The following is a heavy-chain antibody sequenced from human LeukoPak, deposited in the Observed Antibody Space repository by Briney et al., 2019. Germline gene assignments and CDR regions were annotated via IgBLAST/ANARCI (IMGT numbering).Heavy chain of an antibody. CDR2: IFPGDSST. Sequence: GESLKISCKGSGYNFDNYWIAWVRQMPGKGLEWMGIIFPGDSSTRYSPSFQGQVTISADKSINTTYLQWSSLKASDTAIYYCAREQQLVLFDYWGQGALVTVSS. J-gene: IGHJ4*02. V-gene: IGHV5-51*01. CDR1: GYNFDNYW. D-gene: IGHD1-1*01. CDR3: AREQQLVLFDY.